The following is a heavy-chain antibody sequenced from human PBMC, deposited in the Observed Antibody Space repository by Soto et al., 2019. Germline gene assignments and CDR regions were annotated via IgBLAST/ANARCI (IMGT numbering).Heavy chain of an antibody. CDR2: ISYDGSNK. Sequence: GGSLRLSCAASGFTFSSYGMHWVRQAPGKGLEWVAVISYDGSNKYYADSVKGRFTISRDNSKNTLYLKMNSLRAEDTAVYYCAKEVVVAAYFGRVESPRYYYYGMDVWGQGTTVTVSS. J-gene: IGHJ6*02. CDR1: GFTFSSYG. V-gene: IGHV3-30*18. D-gene: IGHD2-15*01. CDR3: AKEVVVAAYFGRVESPRYYYYGMDV.